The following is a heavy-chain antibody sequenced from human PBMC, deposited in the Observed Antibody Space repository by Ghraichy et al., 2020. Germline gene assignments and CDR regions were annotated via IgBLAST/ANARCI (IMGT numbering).Heavy chain of an antibody. J-gene: IGHJ4*02. CDR2: IKSKTDGGTT. Sequence: GGSLRLSCAASGFTFSNAWMSWVRQAPGKGLEWVGRIKSKTDGGTTDYAAPVKGRFTILRDDSKNTLYLQMNSLKTEDTAVYYCTTESLPWGPLVGGFDYWGQGTLVTVSS. V-gene: IGHV3-15*01. CDR1: GFTFSNAW. CDR3: TTESLPWGPLVGGFDY. D-gene: IGHD2-8*02.